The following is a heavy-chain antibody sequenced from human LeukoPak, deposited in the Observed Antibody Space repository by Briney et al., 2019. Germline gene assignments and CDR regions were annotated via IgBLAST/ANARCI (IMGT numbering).Heavy chain of an antibody. Sequence: NPSETLSLTCAVYGGSFSGYYWSWIRQPPGKGLEWIGEINHSGSTNYNPSLKSRVTISVDTSKNQFSLKLSSVTAADTAVYYCARARGYGDYGNFDYWGQGTLVTVSS. J-gene: IGHJ4*02. CDR2: INHSGST. V-gene: IGHV4-34*01. CDR3: ARARGYGDYGNFDY. D-gene: IGHD4-17*01. CDR1: GGSFSGYY.